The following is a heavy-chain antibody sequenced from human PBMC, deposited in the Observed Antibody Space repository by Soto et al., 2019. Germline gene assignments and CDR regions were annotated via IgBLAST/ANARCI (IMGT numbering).Heavy chain of an antibody. Sequence: EVQVLESGGGLVQPGGSLRLSCVASGFTFSDFAMSWVRQAPGKGLEWVSSISGSGDTIYYTDSVKGRFTISRDNSNNTLYLQMHSLRADDTAEYFCVKLRGDGWHFHYWGQGTLVAVSS. CDR2: ISGSGDTI. D-gene: IGHD6-19*01. CDR3: VKLRGDGWHFHY. J-gene: IGHJ4*02. V-gene: IGHV3-23*01. CDR1: GFTFSDFA.